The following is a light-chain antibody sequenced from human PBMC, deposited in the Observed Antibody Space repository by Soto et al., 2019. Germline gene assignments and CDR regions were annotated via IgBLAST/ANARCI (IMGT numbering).Light chain of an antibody. V-gene: IGLV2-14*01. Sequence: QSVLTQPASVSGSPGQSITISCTGTSSDIGAYNYCSWYQQHPGKAPKLLIYGLTNRPSGVSNRFSGSKSGNTASLTISGIQAEDDADYYCSSYTTSLTLVFGGGTQLTVL. J-gene: IGLJ3*02. CDR2: GLT. CDR1: SSDIGAYNY. CDR3: SSYTTSLTLV.